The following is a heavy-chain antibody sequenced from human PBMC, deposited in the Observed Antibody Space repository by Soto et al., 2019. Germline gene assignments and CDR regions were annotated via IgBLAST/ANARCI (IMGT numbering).Heavy chain of an antibody. CDR3: ARDQEQNRVSGMDV. CDR2: ISYDGSNK. D-gene: IGHD1-1*01. CDR1: GFTFSSYA. Sequence: GGSLRLSCAASGFTFSSYAMHWVRQAPGKGLEWVAVISYDGSNKYYADSVKGRFTISRDNSKNTLYLQMNSLRAEDTAVYYCARDQEQNRVSGMDVWGQGTTVTVSS. V-gene: IGHV3-30-3*01. J-gene: IGHJ6*02.